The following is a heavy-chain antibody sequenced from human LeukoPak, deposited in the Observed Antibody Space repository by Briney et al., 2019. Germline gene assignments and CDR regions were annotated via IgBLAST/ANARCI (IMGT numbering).Heavy chain of an antibody. D-gene: IGHD2-21*02. V-gene: IGHV1-8*01. Sequence: ASVKVSCKASGYTFTSYDINWVRQATGQGLEWMGWMNPNSGNTGYAQKFQGRVTMTRNTSISTAYMELSSLRSEDTAVYYCARVTAENYYYGMDVWGQGTTVTVSS. CDR3: ARVTAENYYYGMDV. CDR2: MNPNSGNT. CDR1: GYTFTSYD. J-gene: IGHJ6*02.